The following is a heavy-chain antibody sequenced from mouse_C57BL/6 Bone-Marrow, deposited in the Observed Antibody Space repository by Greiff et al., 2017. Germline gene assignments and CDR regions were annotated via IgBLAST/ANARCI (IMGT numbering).Heavy chain of an antibody. CDR2: IYPGSGST. CDR3: ARSWGVRWFFAD. D-gene: IGHD2-3*01. V-gene: IGHV1-55*01. CDR1: GYTFTSYW. J-gene: IGHJ3*01. Sequence: QVQLKQPGAELVKPGASVKMSCKASGYTFTSYWITWVKQRPGQGLEWIGDIYPGSGSTNYNEKFKSKATLTVDTSSSTAYMQLSSLTSEDSAVYYCARSWGVRWFFADWGQGTLVTVSA.